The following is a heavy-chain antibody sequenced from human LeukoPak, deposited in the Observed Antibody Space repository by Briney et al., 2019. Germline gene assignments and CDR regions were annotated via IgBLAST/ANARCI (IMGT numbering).Heavy chain of an antibody. V-gene: IGHV4-34*01. D-gene: IGHD3-10*01. CDR3: ARDGYAKAMVRGVITDY. CDR2: INHSGST. CDR1: GGSLSGYY. J-gene: IGHJ4*02. Sequence: SETLSLTCAVSGGSLSGYYWTWIRQPPGKGLEWIGEINHSGSTNYNPSLKSRVTISVDTSRKQFFLRLSSVTAADTAMYYCARDGYAKAMVRGVITDYWGQGTLVTVSS.